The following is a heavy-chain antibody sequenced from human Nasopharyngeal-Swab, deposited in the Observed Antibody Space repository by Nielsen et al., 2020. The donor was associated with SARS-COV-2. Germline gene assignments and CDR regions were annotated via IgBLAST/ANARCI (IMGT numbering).Heavy chain of an antibody. CDR3: AKDLGKYSSGWYSDAFDI. V-gene: IGHV3-30*02. CDR1: GFTFSSYG. D-gene: IGHD6-19*01. CDR2: IWYDGSNK. Sequence: GESLKISCAASGFTFSSYGMHWVRQAPGKGLEWVAVIWYDGSNKYYADSVKGRFTISRDNSKNTLYLQMNSLRAEDTAVYYCAKDLGKYSSGWYSDAFDIWGQGTMVTVSS. J-gene: IGHJ3*02.